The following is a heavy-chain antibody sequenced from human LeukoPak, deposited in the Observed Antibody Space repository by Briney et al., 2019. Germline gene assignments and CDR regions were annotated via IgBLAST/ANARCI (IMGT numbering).Heavy chain of an antibody. CDR3: AKGEYFDS. CDR2: TYYRSKWYN. J-gene: IGHJ4*02. V-gene: IGHV6-1*01. Sequence: SQTLSLTCAISGDSVSSNSAAWSWIRQSPSRGLEWLGRTYYRSKWYNDYAISVKSRISINADTSKNQFSLQLNSVTPEDTAVYYCAKGEYFDSWGRGPLVPVSS. CDR1: GDSVSSNSAA.